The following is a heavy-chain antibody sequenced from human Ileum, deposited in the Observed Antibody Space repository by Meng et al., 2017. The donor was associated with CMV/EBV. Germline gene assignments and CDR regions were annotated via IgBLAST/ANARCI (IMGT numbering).Heavy chain of an antibody. V-gene: IGHV6-1*01. CDR1: GDNVSSNSAA. CDR2: TYYRSKWYH. J-gene: IGHJ4*02. Sequence: SQTLSLTCAISGDNVSSNSAAWHWIRQSPSRGLEWLGKTYYRSKWYHDNAVSLKSRITINSDTSKNQFSLLLNSVTPEDTAVYYCASWYFDYWGQGTLVTVSS. CDR3: ASWYFDY.